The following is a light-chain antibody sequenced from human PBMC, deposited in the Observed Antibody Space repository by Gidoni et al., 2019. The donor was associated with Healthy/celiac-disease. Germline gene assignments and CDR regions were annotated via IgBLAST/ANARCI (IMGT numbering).Light chain of an antibody. V-gene: IGKV1-5*01. J-gene: IGKJ1*01. Sequence: DIHMTQSPSTLSASVGDRVTITCRASQSISSWLAWYQQKPGKAPKLLIDDASSLERGVPSRFSGSGSGTEFTLTSSSLQPDDFATYYCQQYNSYWTFGQGTKVEIK. CDR1: QSISSW. CDR2: DAS. CDR3: QQYNSYWT.